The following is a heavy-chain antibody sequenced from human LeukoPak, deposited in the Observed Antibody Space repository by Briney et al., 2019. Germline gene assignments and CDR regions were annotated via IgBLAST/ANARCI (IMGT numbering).Heavy chain of an antibody. CDR2: MNPNSGNT. J-gene: IGHJ4*02. CDR1: GYTFTSYD. D-gene: IGHD3-3*01. CDR3: ARGRRSYYDFWSGYYETFDY. V-gene: IGHV1-8*01. Sequence: ASVKVSCKASGYTFTSYDINWVRQATGQGLEWMGWMNPNSGNTGYAQKFQGRVTMTRNTSIGTAYMELSSLRSEDTAVYYCARGRRSYYDFWSGYYETFDYWGQGTLVTVSS.